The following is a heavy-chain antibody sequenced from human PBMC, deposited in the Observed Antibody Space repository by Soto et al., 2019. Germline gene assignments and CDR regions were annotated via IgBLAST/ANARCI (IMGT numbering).Heavy chain of an antibody. J-gene: IGHJ5*02. V-gene: IGHV5-51*01. CDR2: IYPDESDT. CDR3: ARLGGSGWYGPWFDP. CDR1: GYSFTKYW. D-gene: IGHD6-19*01. Sequence: PGESLKISCKGSGYSFTKYWIGWVRQMPGKGLEWMAIIYPDESDTRYSPSFQGQVTISADKSISTAYLQWSSLKASDTAMYYCARLGGSGWYGPWFDPWGQGTLVTVSS.